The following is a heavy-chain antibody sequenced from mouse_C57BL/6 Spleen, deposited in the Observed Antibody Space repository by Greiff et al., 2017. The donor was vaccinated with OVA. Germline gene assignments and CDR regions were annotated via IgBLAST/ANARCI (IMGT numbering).Heavy chain of an antibody. D-gene: IGHD1-1*01. Sequence: QVHVKQPGAELVKPGASVKLSCKASGYTFTSYWMHWVKQRPGQGLEWIGMIHPNSGSTNYNEKFKSKATLTVDKSSSTAYMQLSSLTSEDSAVYYCARNPITTVVPYWYFDVWGTGTTVTVSS. CDR1: GYTFTSYW. J-gene: IGHJ1*03. CDR3: ARNPITTVVPYWYFDV. CDR2: IHPNSGST. V-gene: IGHV1-64*01.